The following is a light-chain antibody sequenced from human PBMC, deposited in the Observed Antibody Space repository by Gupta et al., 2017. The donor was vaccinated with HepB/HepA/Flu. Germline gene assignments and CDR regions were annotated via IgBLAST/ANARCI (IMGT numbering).Light chain of an antibody. J-gene: IGLJ2*01. CDR3: STYASSNNLMV. Sequence: QSALTHPPSAAGSAGQSVTVSCPRPSSDVGGYNYVSWYQQHPGKAPKLLIYEVSKRPSGIPDRFSGSKSGNSASLTVSGLQAEDEADYYCSTYASSNNLMVFGGGTKLTVL. CDR1: SSDVGGYNY. V-gene: IGLV2-8*01. CDR2: EVS.